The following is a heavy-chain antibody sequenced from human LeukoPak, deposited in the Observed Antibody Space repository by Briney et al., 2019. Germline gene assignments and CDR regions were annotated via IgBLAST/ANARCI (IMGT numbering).Heavy chain of an antibody. CDR3: ARGVDSAIDW. V-gene: IGHV3-7*01. Sequence: PGGSLRLSCAASGFTFSSYWMNWVRQPPGKGLEWVANINGDGRDKYNVGPVRGRFTISRDNAANALYLQMNSLGGDDTALYYCARGVDSAIDWWGQGTLVTVSS. D-gene: IGHD3-9*01. J-gene: IGHJ4*02. CDR2: INGDGRDK. CDR1: GFTFSSYW.